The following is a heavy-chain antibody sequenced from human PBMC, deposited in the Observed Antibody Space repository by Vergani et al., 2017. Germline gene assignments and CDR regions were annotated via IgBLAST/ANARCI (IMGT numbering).Heavy chain of an antibody. CDR1: GFTFSSYT. CDR2: ISSSSANI. D-gene: IGHD2-2*02. CDR3: ARGLAGYQVLYRAYCVP. V-gene: IGHV3-21*01. Sequence: EVQLVESGGGLVKPGGSLRLSCAASGFTFSSYTMTWVRQAPGKGLQWVSSISSSSANIHYADSVKGRFTVSRDSGRNSLYLQMKSLRAEDTAVYYCARGLAGYQVLYRAYCVPWGQGTLVTVSS. J-gene: IGHJ5*02.